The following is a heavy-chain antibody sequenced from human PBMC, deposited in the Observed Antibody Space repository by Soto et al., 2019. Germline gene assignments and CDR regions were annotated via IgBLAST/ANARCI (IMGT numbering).Heavy chain of an antibody. Sequence: VQLVESGGGLVQPGGSLRLSCSASGFIFSNYPMHWVRQAPGKGLEFVSSILGHGGIPLEAVAVKGRFSISRDNSNSLLYHQMNGLGADDPGVYFCASDRPGRWAFDLWGPGTLVTVSS. CDR3: ASDRPGRWAFDL. CDR2: ILGHGGIP. CDR1: GFIFSNYP. V-gene: IGHV3-64*04. D-gene: IGHD1-26*01. J-gene: IGHJ3*01.